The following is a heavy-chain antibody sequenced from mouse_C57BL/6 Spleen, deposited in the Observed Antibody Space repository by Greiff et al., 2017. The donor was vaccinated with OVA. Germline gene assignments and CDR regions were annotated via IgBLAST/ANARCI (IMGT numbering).Heavy chain of an antibody. CDR1: GYAFSSSW. V-gene: IGHV1-82*01. J-gene: IGHJ3*01. D-gene: IGHD1-1*01. Sequence: VQLQQSGPELVKPGASVKISCKASGYAFSSSWMNWVKQRPGKGLEWIGRIYPGDGDTNYNGKFKGKATLTADKSSSHAFMHLSSLPSGDSAVYFCARPCTVVATDWFAYWGQGTLVTVSA. CDR3: ARPCTVVATDWFAY. CDR2: IYPGDGDT.